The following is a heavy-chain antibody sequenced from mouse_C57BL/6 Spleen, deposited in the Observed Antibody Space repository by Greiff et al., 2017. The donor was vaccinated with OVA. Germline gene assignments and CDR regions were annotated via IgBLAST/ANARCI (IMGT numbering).Heavy chain of an antibody. J-gene: IGHJ3*01. CDR3: AIYDYDGGSWFAY. V-gene: IGHV1-55*01. Sequence: QVQLQQPGAELVKPGASVKMSCKASGYTFTSYWITWVKQRPGQGLEWIGDIYPGSGSTNYNEKFKSKATLTVDTSSSTAYMQLSSLTSEDSAVYYCAIYDYDGGSWFAYWGQGTLVTVSA. CDR1: GYTFTSYW. CDR2: IYPGSGST. D-gene: IGHD2-4*01.